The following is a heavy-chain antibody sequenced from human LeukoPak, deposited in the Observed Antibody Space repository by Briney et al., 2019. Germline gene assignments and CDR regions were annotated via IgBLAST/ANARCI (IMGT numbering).Heavy chain of an antibody. CDR2: INHSGST. CDR3: ARYYYGSGSYYSNYFDY. J-gene: IGHJ4*02. CDR1: GGSFSGYY. Sequence: SETLSLTCAVYGGSFSGYYWSWIRQPPGKGLEWVGEINHSGSTNYNPSLKSRVTISVDTPKNQFSLKLSSVTAADTAVYYCARYYYGSGSYYSNYFDYWGQGTLVTVSS. D-gene: IGHD3-10*01. V-gene: IGHV4-34*01.